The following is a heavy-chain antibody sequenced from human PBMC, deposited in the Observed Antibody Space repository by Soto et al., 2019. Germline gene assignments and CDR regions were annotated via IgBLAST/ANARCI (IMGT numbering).Heavy chain of an antibody. CDR3: ARVTGRYYYGMDV. Sequence: SETLSLTCAVYGWSFSGYDWTWIRQPPGTGLEWIGEINHSGSTNYNPSLKSRVTISVDTSKNQFSLKLSSVTTADTAVYYCARVTGRYYYGMDVWGQGTTVTVSS. J-gene: IGHJ6*02. CDR2: INHSGST. CDR1: GWSFSGYD. V-gene: IGHV4-34*01.